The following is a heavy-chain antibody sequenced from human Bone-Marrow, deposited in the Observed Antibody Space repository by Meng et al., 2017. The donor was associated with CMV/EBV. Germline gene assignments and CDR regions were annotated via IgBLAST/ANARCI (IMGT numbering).Heavy chain of an antibody. CDR1: GFTFSSYA. V-gene: IGHV3-23*01. CDR3: AKDSTGSRYYFDY. D-gene: IGHD4-17*01. J-gene: IGHJ4*02. Sequence: GESQKISCAASGFTFSSYAMSWVRQAPGKGLEWVSAISGSGGRTYSADSVKGRFSISRDNSKNTLYLQMNSRRAEDTAVYYCAKDSTGSRYYFDYWGQGTLVTVSS. CDR2: ISGSGGRT.